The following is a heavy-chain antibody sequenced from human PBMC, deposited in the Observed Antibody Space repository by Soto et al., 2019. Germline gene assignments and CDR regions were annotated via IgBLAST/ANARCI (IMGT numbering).Heavy chain of an antibody. CDR2: ISYDGSNK. J-gene: IGHJ6*02. D-gene: IGHD3-3*01. CDR3: ARGETNYDFWSGYAYYYYGMDV. Sequence: QVQLVESGGGVVQPGRSLRLSCAASGFTSSSYAMHWVRQAPGKGLEWVAVISYDGSNKYYADSVKGRFTISRDNSKNTLYLQMNSLRAEDTAVYYCARGETNYDFWSGYAYYYYGMDVWGQGTTVTVSS. CDR1: GFTSSSYA. V-gene: IGHV3-30-3*01.